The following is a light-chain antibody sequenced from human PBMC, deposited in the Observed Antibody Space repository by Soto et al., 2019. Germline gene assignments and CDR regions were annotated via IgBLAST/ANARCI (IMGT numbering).Light chain of an antibody. V-gene: IGKV4-1*01. CDR2: WAS. CDR3: QQYYSTPLLT. J-gene: IGKJ4*01. Sequence: DIVMTQSPDSLAVSLGERATINCKSSQSVLYSSNNKNYLAWYQQKPGQPPKLLIYWASTRESGVPDRFSGSGSGTDFTLTISCLQAEDVAVYYCQQYYSTPLLTFGGGTKMDIK. CDR1: QSVLYSSNNKNY.